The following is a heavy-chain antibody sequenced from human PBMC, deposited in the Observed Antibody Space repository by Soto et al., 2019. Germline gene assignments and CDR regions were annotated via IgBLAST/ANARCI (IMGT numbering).Heavy chain of an antibody. CDR2: INAGNGNT. D-gene: IGHD6-19*01. CDR1: GYTFTSYA. V-gene: IGHV1-3*01. J-gene: IGHJ6*02. CDR3: ARAQLAVAGNYYYGMDV. Sequence: ASVKVSCKASGYTFTSYAMHWVRQAPGQRLEWMGWINAGNGNTKYSQKFQGRDTITRDTSASTAYMELSSLRSEDTAVYYCARAQLAVAGNYYYGMDVWGQGTTVTVSS.